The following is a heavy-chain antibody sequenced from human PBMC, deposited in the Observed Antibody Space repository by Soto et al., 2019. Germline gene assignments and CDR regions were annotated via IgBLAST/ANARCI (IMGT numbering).Heavy chain of an antibody. Sequence: GASVKVSCKASGGTFSSYTISWVRQAPGQGLEWMGRIIPILGIANYAQKFQGRVTITADKSTSTAYMELSSLRSEDTAVYYCARDTPPYASSPTTNRNNWFDPWGQGTLVTVSS. V-gene: IGHV1-69*04. CDR2: IIPILGIA. J-gene: IGHJ5*02. CDR3: ARDTPPYASSPTTNRNNWFDP. CDR1: GGTFSSYT. D-gene: IGHD1-1*01.